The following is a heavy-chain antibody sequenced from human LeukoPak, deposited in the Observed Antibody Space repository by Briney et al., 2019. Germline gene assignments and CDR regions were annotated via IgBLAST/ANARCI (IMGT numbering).Heavy chain of an antibody. CDR1: GFTFSGSA. CDR3: TSDTMIVNY. J-gene: IGHJ4*02. D-gene: IGHD3-22*01. Sequence: GGSLRLSCTAFGFTFSGSAMHWVRQASGKGLEWVGRIRSKANSYATAYAASVKGRFTISRDDSKNTAYLQMNSLKTEDTAVYYCTSDTMIVNYWGQGTLVTVSS. V-gene: IGHV3-73*01. CDR2: IRSKANSYAT.